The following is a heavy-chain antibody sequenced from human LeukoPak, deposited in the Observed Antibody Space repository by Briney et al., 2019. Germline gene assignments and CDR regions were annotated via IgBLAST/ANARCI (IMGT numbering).Heavy chain of an antibody. Sequence: SETLSLTCTVSGGSISSGGYYWSWIRQHPGKGLEWIGYIYYSGSTYYNPSLKGRVTISVDTSKNQFSLKLSSVTAADTAVYYCARDRGFGDPVAFDIWGQGTMVTVSS. CDR3: ARDRGFGDPVAFDI. J-gene: IGHJ3*02. D-gene: IGHD3-3*01. V-gene: IGHV4-31*03. CDR1: GGSISSGGYY. CDR2: IYYSGST.